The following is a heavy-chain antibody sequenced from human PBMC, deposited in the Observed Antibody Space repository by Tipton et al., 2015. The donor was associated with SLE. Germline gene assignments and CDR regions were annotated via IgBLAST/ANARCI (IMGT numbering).Heavy chain of an antibody. CDR2: INYGGSS. D-gene: IGHD7-27*01. V-gene: IGHV4-34*01. Sequence: TLSLTCIVYGGSVNAYYWTWIRQPPGKGLEWIGEINYGGSSKYNPSLKRRVTISVDTSKTHFSLNLSSVTAADTAVYYCARGGLGSDLRGSIYLGLWGQGALVTVSS. CDR3: ARGGLGSDLRGSIYLGL. CDR1: GGSVNAYY. J-gene: IGHJ1*01.